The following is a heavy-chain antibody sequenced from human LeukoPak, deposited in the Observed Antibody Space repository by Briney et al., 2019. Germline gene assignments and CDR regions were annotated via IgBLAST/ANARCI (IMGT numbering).Heavy chain of an antibody. CDR1: GGSISSYY. Sequence: SETLSLTCTVSGGSISSYYWSWIRQPPGKGLEWIGYIYYSGSTNYNPSLKSRVTISVDTSKNQFSLKLSSVTAADTAVYYCARTIVVVPAATFDYWGQGTLVTVSS. J-gene: IGHJ4*02. D-gene: IGHD2-2*01. CDR2: IYYSGST. V-gene: IGHV4-59*08. CDR3: ARTIVVVPAATFDY.